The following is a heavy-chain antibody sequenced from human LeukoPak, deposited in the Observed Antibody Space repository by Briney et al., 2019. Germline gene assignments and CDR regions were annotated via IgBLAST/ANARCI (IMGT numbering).Heavy chain of an antibody. CDR2: ISWNSGSI. Sequence: GGSLRLSCAASGFTFDDYAMHWVRQAPGKGLGGVSGISWNSGSIDYADSVKGRFTISRDNAKKSLSLQMNSRRAEDTAVYYCARGFGCTATSCSLGGWFDPWXQGTLVTVSS. CDR1: GFTFDDYA. D-gene: IGHD2-2*01. CDR3: ARGFGCTATSCSLGGWFDP. J-gene: IGHJ5*02. V-gene: IGHV3-9*01.